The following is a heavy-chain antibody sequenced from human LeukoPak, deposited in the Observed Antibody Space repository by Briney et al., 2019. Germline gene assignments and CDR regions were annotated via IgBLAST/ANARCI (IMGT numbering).Heavy chain of an antibody. Sequence: GGSLRLSCAASGFTFITYTMNWVRRAPEKGVEWVSSISGSSSYIYYADSVKGRFTISRDNAKNSLYLQMNSLRAEDTAVYYCARDRSLIDDGSGLQIWGQGTMVTVSS. CDR2: ISGSSSYI. D-gene: IGHD3-22*01. V-gene: IGHV3-21*01. CDR1: GFTFITYT. J-gene: IGHJ3*02. CDR3: ARDRSLIDDGSGLQI.